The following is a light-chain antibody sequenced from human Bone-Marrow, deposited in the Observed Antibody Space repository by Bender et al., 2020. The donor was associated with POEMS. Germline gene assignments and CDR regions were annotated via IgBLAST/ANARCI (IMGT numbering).Light chain of an antibody. J-gene: IGLJ3*02. Sequence: QSVLTQPPSASGTPGQRVTISCSGSNSNIGTNAVNWYQQFPGTAPKLLIYSDNQRPSGVPDRFYAFKSGTSASLAISGHQSEDEADYYCAAWDAGLGGGVFGGGTKLTVL. CDR3: AAWDAGLGGGV. CDR2: SDN. CDR1: NSNIGTNA. V-gene: IGLV1-44*01.